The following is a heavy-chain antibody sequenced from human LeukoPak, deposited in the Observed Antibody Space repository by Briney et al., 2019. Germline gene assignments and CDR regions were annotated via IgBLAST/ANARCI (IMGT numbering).Heavy chain of an antibody. V-gene: IGHV3-43*01. CDR1: GFTFDDYT. CDR2: ISWDGGST. CDR3: AKDNRRTTYCGGDRFFDY. Sequence: PGGSLRLSCAASGFTFDDYTMHWVRQAPGKGLEWVSLISWDGGSTYYADSVKGRFTISRDNSKNPLYLQMNSLRTEDTALYYCAKDNRRTTYCGGDRFFDYWGQGTLVTVSS. J-gene: IGHJ4*02. D-gene: IGHD2-21*02.